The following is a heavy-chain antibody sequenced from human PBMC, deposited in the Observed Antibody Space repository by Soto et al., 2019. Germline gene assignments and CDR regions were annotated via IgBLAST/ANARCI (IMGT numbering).Heavy chain of an antibody. CDR2: MNPNSGNT. J-gene: IGHJ5*02. V-gene: IGHV1-8*01. Sequence: VSVKGDCNAAGYTITSSDINWVRQATGQGLEWMGWMNPNSGNTGYAQKFQGRITLTRSTSINTAYLELSSLSSADSAVYYCGRGASPWGQGTLVTVSS. CDR1: GYTITSSD. CDR3: GRGASP.